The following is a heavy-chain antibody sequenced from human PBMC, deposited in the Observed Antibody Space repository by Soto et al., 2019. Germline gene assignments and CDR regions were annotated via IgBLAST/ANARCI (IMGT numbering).Heavy chain of an antibody. CDR2: INHSGST. Sequence: SETLSLTCAVYGGSFSGYYLSWIRQPPGKGLEWIGEINHSGSTNYNPSLKSRVTISVDTSKNQFSLKLSSVTAADTAVYYCARGSNVVVPAAMDRYYYYMDVWGKGTTVTVSS. V-gene: IGHV4-34*01. D-gene: IGHD2-2*01. CDR3: ARGSNVVVPAAMDRYYYYMDV. CDR1: GGSFSGYY. J-gene: IGHJ6*03.